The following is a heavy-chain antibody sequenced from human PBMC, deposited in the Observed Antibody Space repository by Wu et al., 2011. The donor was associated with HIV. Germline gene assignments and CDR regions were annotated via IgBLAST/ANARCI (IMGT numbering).Heavy chain of an antibody. Sequence: QVQLVQSGVEVKKPGASVKVSCHASDYSFTSYGIAWVRQAPGQGLEWMGWVGTYNGATKYAQKFQGRVTITADTSANAAYMELTSLTFDDSAVYYCARDGGWDYDYWGQGAWSSSPQ. CDR1: DYSFTSYG. CDR3: ARDGGWDYDY. V-gene: IGHV1-18*01. CDR2: VGTYNGAT. D-gene: IGHD1-7*01. J-gene: IGHJ4*02.